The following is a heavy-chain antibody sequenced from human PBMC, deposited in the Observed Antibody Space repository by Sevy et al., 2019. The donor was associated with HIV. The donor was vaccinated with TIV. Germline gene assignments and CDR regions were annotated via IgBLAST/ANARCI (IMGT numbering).Heavy chain of an antibody. J-gene: IGHJ4*02. D-gene: IGHD6-19*01. CDR2: ISYDGLIK. CDR3: AREAGYTTGWSPGNY. Sequence: GGSLRLSCAASGFTFNTHAMHWVRQAPGKGLEWVALISYDGLIKYYGESVEGRFTISRDDTRNTLFLQMNSLRHDDTAMYYCAREAGYTTGWSPGNYWGQGTLVTVSS. V-gene: IGHV3-30*14. CDR1: GFTFNTHA.